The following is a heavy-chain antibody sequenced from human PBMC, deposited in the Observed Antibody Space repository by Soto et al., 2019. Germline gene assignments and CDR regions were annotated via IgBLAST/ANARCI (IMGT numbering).Heavy chain of an antibody. CDR3: TTPTSYWSSYSHYFDY. V-gene: IGHV3-15*01. D-gene: IGHD3-3*01. Sequence: GGSVRQSVVDAGFVYINGWMICKRQAPGKGLEWVGRIKSMADGGTTDYATPVKGKFTISRDDSENSLYLQMNSLKTEDTAVYYCTTPTSYWSSYSHYFDYWGQGTVVTVSS. CDR2: IKSMADGGTT. CDR1: GFVYINGW. J-gene: IGHJ4*02.